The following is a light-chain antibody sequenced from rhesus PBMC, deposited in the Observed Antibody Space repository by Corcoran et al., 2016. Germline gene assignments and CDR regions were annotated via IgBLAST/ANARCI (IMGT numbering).Light chain of an antibody. Sequence: DIQMTQSPSALSASVGDRVTISCRASQNMYSNLAWYQQKPGKAPKLLIYAASSLQTGIPSRFSGSGSGTDFTLTVSSLQPEDSAAYYCQHYYDNPSYSFGQGTKVEIK. V-gene: IGKV1S12*01. CDR1: QNMYSN. CDR2: AAS. J-gene: IGKJ2*01. CDR3: QHYYDNPSYS.